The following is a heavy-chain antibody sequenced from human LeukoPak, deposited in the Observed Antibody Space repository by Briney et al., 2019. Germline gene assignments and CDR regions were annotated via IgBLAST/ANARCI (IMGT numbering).Heavy chain of an antibody. CDR1: GYTFSVYY. CDR3: AARGQGSSLSYFVY. CDR2: INPDSGGT. D-gene: IGHD3-10*01. J-gene: IGHJ4*02. Sequence: ASVKVSCKTSGYTFSVYYIHWVRQAPGQGLEWVGWINPDSGGTHYEQKFQGRVTMTRDTSISTAYMELSRLRSDDTAVYYCAARGQGSSLSYFVYWGQGTLVTVFS. V-gene: IGHV1-2*02.